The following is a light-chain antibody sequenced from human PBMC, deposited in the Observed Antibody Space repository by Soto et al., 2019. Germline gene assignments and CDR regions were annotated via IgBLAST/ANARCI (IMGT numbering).Light chain of an antibody. CDR3: QQYNSYSWT. J-gene: IGKJ1*01. Sequence: IQMTQSPSTLSASVGDRVTITCRASQSISSYLNWYQQKPGKAPKLLIYDASSLESGVPSRFSGSGSGTEFTLTISSLQPDDFATYYCQQYNSYSWTFGQGTQLDIK. CDR1: QSISSY. CDR2: DAS. V-gene: IGKV1-5*01.